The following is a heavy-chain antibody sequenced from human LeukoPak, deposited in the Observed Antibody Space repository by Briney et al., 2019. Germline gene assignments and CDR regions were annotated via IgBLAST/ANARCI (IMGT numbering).Heavy chain of an antibody. D-gene: IGHD3-9*01. Sequence: GGSLRLSCAASGFTFSHYAIHWVRQAPGKGREWVAIVSYDGHNKYYADSVKGRFTISRDNSKNTLYLQLSSLRAEDTAVYYCARDSGYFDWFDYWGQGTLVTVSS. CDR3: ARDSGYFDWFDY. CDR2: VSYDGHNK. V-gene: IGHV3-30-3*01. J-gene: IGHJ4*02. CDR1: GFTFSHYA.